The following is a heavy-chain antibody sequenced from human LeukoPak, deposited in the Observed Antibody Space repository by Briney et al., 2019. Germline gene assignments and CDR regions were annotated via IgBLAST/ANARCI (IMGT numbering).Heavy chain of an antibody. D-gene: IGHD3-22*01. CDR1: GYTFTDYY. CDR3: ARPNSGYYAFDI. V-gene: IGHV1-2*02. Sequence: ASVKVSCKASGYTFTDYYMHWVRQAPGQGLEWMGWVNPNSGGTNYAQKFQGRVTMTRDTSISTAYMELSRLRSDDTAVYYCARPNSGYYAFDIWGQGTMVTVSS. CDR2: VNPNSGGT. J-gene: IGHJ3*02.